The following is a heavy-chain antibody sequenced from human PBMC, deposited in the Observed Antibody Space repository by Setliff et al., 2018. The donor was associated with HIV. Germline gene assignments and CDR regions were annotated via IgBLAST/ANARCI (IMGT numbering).Heavy chain of an antibody. J-gene: IGHJ3*02. CDR2: VNPNSGGT. Sequence: ASVKVSCKASGYTFTGYAINWVRQAPGQGLEWMGRVNPNSGGTDYPQKFQARVTMTRDTSISTAYMELSGLTSDDTAVYYCARVGPESLPYTWDDEADTFDIWGQGTMVTVS. D-gene: IGHD1-1*01. CDR1: GYTFTGYA. V-gene: IGHV1-2*06. CDR3: ARVGPESLPYTWDDEADTFDI.